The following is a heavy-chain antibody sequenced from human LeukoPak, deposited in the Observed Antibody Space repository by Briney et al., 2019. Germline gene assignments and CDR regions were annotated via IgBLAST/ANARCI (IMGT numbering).Heavy chain of an antibody. D-gene: IGHD2-15*01. V-gene: IGHV1-69*04. CDR1: GGTFSSYA. J-gene: IGHJ5*02. CDR3: ARGGDIVVAPGSWSS. CDR2: IIPILGIA. Sequence: SVKVSCKASGGTFSSYAISWVRQAPGQGLEWMGRIIPILGIANYTQKFQGRVTITADKSTSTTYMELSSLRSEDTAVYYCARGGDIVVAPGSWSSWGQGTLVTVSS.